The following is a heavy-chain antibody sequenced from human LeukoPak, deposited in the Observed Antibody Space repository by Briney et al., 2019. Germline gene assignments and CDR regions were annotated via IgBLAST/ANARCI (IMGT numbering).Heavy chain of an antibody. Sequence: GGSLRLSCAASGFTFSSYGMQWVRQAPGKGLEWVAIISYDGRDKFYEDSVKGRFTISRDNSKNTLYLQMNNLRAEDTAVYYRAKPTTVLTSYYFDYWGQGTLVTVFS. J-gene: IGHJ4*02. CDR1: GFTFSSYG. V-gene: IGHV3-30*18. CDR2: ISYDGRDK. CDR3: AKPTTVLTSYYFDY. D-gene: IGHD4-23*01.